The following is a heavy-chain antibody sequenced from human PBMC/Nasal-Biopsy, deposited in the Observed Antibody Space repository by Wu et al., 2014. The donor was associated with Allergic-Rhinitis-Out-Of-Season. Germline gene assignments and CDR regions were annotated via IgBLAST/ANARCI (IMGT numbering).Heavy chain of an antibody. J-gene: IGHJ3*02. CDR2: TFYRSKWYN. V-gene: IGHV6-1*01. CDR3: ARDPPYLWSWFDM. D-gene: IGHD2-21*01. Sequence: SGDSVSSNTAAWNWIRQSPSRGLEWLGRTFYRSKWYNDYAESVKSRITVNPDTSKNQFSLQLNSVTPEDTAVYYCARDPPYLWSWFDMMGQGTTVIVS. CDR1: GDSVSSNTAA.